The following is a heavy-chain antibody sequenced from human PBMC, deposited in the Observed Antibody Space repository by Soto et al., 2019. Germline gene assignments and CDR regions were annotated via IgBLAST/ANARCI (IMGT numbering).Heavy chain of an antibody. V-gene: IGHV3-74*01. Sequence: EVQLVESGGGSVQPGGSLRLSCAASGFTFNSYWMHWVRQVPGKGLVWVSRINTDGSSTSYADSVKGRFTISRDNAKNTLYLQMNTLRAEDTAVYYCVRNQQHDVWGQGTTVTVSS. CDR1: GFTFNSYW. J-gene: IGHJ6*02. D-gene: IGHD6-13*01. CDR3: VRNQQHDV. CDR2: INTDGSST.